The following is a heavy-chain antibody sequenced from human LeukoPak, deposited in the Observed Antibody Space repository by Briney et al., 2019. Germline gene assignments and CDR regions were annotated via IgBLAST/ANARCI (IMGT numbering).Heavy chain of an antibody. CDR2: INHSGST. CDR1: GGSISSYY. D-gene: IGHD2-2*01. J-gene: IGHJ5*02. Sequence: NPSETLSLTCTVSGGSISSYYWSWIRQPPGKGLEWIGEINHSGSTNYNPSLKSRVTISVDTSKNQFSLKLSSVTAADTAVYYCARHWCSSTSCQSPVLNWFDPWGQGTLVTVSS. CDR3: ARHWCSSTSCQSPVLNWFDP. V-gene: IGHV4-34*01.